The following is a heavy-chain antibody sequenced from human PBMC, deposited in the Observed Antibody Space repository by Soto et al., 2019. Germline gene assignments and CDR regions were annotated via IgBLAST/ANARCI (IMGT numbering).Heavy chain of an antibody. J-gene: IGHJ4*02. CDR1: GFSLSTSGVG. Sequence: QLTLKESGPTLVTPTQTLTLTCTFSGFSLSTSGVGVGWIRQPPGKALEWLALIYWDDDKRYSPSLKSRLTNTNTNSKYQVLLTMTDMNPVDTATYYCAHRQLTGGYGVPFNYFGQGTLVAVCS. V-gene: IGHV2-5*02. CDR3: AHRQLTGGYGVPFNY. D-gene: IGHD3-22*01. CDR2: IYWDDDK.